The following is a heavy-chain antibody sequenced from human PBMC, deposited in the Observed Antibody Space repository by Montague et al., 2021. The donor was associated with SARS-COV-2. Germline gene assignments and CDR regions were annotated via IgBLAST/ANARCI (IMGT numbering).Heavy chain of an antibody. D-gene: IGHD3-3*01. Sequence: TLSLTCAVYGGSFSGYYWSWIRQPPGKGLEWIGEINHSGSTYXXPSLKSRVTISVDTSKNQFSLKLSSVTAADTAVYYCARVLSHRAIFGVVIINGMDVWGQGTTVTVSS. CDR1: GGSFSGYY. CDR2: INHSGST. J-gene: IGHJ6*02. V-gene: IGHV4-34*09. CDR3: ARVLSHRAIFGVVIINGMDV.